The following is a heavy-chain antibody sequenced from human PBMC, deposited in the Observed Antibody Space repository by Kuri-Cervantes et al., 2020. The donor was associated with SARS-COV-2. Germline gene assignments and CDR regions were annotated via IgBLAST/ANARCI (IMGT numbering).Heavy chain of an antibody. V-gene: IGHV4-59*08. Sequence: GSLRLFCTVSGGSISSYYWSWIRQPPGKGLEWIGYIYYSGSTNYNPSLKSRVTISVDTSKNQFSLKLSSVTAADTAVYYCARSGAGSYYNYYYGMDVWGQAITTVSS. CDR3: ARSGAGSYYNYYYGMDV. CDR1: GGSISSYY. J-gene: IGHJ6*01. CDR2: IYYSGST. D-gene: IGHD3-10*01.